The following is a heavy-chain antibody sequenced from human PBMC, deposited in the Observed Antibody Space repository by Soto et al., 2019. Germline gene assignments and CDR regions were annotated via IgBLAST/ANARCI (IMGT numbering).Heavy chain of an antibody. CDR1: GFTFSSYA. CDR2: LSGSGGST. CDR3: AKDHRVIIGWFDP. D-gene: IGHD3-3*01. V-gene: IGHV3-23*01. Sequence: EVQLLESGGGLVQPGGSLRLSCAASGFTFSSYAMSWVRQAPGKGLEWVSALSGSGGSTYYADSVKGRFTISRDNSKNTLYVQMNSLRAEDTAVSYCAKDHRVIIGWFDPWGQGTLVTVSS. J-gene: IGHJ5*02.